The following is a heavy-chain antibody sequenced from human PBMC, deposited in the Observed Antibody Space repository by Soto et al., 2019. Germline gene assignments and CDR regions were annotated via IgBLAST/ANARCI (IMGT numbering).Heavy chain of an antibody. CDR3: GRQSEYSGSSTPYYAMDV. V-gene: IGHV4-39*01. CDR1: GGSISSISYY. J-gene: IGHJ6*02. CDR2: IYYSGNT. D-gene: IGHD6-6*01. Sequence: SETLSLTCNVSGGSISSISYYWGWIRQPPGKGLEWIGNIYYSGNTYYNPSLNSRVTISVDTSKNQFSLKLTSLTAADTAVYYCGRQSEYSGSSTPYYAMDVWGQGTTVTVSS.